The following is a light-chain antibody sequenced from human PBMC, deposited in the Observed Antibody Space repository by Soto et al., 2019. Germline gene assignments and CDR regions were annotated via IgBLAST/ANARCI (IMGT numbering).Light chain of an antibody. CDR2: DVS. Sequence: QSVLTQPASVSGSPGQSITISCTGTSSDVGGYKYVSWYQQYPGKAPKLIIYDVSNRPSGISSRFSGSKSGNTASLTISGLQAEDEADYYCTSYTSSSTYVFGIGTKLTVL. CDR3: TSYTSSSTYV. V-gene: IGLV2-14*01. J-gene: IGLJ1*01. CDR1: SSDVGGYKY.